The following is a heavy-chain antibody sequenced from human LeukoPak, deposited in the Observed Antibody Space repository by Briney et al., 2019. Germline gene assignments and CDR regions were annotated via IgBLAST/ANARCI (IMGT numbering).Heavy chain of an antibody. CDR1: GYTFTSYA. J-gene: IGHJ4*02. V-gene: IGHV1-3*04. D-gene: IGHD2-21*02. Sequence: ASVEVSCKASGYTFTSYAMHWVRQAPGQRLECMGWINTGNGNTKYSQKFQGRVTITRDTSASTAYMDLSGLRSEDTAVYYCARNTETAIPLPYYFDYWGQGTLVTVSS. CDR3: ARNTETAIPLPYYFDY. CDR2: INTGNGNT.